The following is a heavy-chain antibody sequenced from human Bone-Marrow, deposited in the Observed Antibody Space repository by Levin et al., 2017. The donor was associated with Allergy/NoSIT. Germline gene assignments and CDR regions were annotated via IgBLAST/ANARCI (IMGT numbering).Heavy chain of an antibody. CDR1: GDSISSGGYY. CDR3: ARGEYSYGSGSYYLDY. V-gene: IGHV4-31*03. D-gene: IGHD3-10*01. J-gene: IGHJ4*02. CDR2: IYHSGST. Sequence: SETLSLTCTVSGDSISSGGYYWSWIRQHPGKGLEWIGYIYHSGSTYYNPSLKGRVTISVDTSKNEFSLKLSSVTAADTAMFYCARGEYSYGSGSYYLDYWGQGTLVTVSS.